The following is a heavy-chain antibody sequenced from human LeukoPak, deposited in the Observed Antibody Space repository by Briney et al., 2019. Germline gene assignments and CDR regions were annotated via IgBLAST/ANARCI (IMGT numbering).Heavy chain of an antibody. CDR1: GFTFSIYA. Sequence: GGSLRLSWAAAGFTFSIYAMRWVRQARGKGREGLAIMSGAGGRIEYAVSVKGRFTISRDNSRNTVYLHMNSLRAEDTAVYYCARDGGPRDSSGYWGPGTLVTVSS. V-gene: IGHV3-23*01. CDR2: MSGAGGRI. J-gene: IGHJ4*02. CDR3: ARDGGPRDSSGY. D-gene: IGHD3-22*01.